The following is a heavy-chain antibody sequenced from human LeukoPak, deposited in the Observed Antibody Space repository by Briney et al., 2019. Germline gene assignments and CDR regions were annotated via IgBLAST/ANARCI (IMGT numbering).Heavy chain of an antibody. CDR3: ARDIGYYDSSGYYYSYYFDY. D-gene: IGHD3-22*01. Sequence: GASVKVSCKASGYTFTSYAMNWVRQAPGQGLEWMGWINTNTGNPTYAQGFTGRIVFSLDTSVSTAYLQISSLKAEDTAVYYCARDIGYYDSSGYYYSYYFDYWGQGTLVTVSS. CDR1: GYTFTSYA. CDR2: INTNTGNP. V-gene: IGHV7-4-1*02. J-gene: IGHJ4*02.